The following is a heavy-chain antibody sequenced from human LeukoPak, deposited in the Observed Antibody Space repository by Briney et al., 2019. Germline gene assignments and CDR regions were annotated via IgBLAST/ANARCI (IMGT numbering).Heavy chain of an antibody. CDR2: ISGSGGST. J-gene: IGHJ4*02. CDR3: ARLTDTDYFDY. CDR1: GFTFSSYA. V-gene: IGHV3-23*01. Sequence: GGSLRLSCAASGFTFSSYAMSWVRQAPGKGLEWVSAISGSGGSTYYADSVKGRFTISRDNSKNTLYPQMSSLRAEDTAVYYCARLTDTDYFDYWGQGTLVTVSS.